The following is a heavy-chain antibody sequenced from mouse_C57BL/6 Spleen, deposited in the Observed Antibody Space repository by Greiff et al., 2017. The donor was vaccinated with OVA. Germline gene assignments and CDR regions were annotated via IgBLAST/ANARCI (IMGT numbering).Heavy chain of an antibody. CDR1: GYTFTDYN. D-gene: IGHD1-1*01. CDR2: INPNNGGT. V-gene: IGHV1-18*01. CDR3: AREGNIYYGSSWFAY. J-gene: IGHJ3*01. Sequence: EVQRVESGPELVKPGASVKIPCKASGYTFTDYNMDWVKQSHGKSLEWIGDINPNNGGTIYNQKFKGKATLTVDKSSSTAYMELRSLTSEDTAVYYCAREGNIYYGSSWFAYWGQGTLVTVSA.